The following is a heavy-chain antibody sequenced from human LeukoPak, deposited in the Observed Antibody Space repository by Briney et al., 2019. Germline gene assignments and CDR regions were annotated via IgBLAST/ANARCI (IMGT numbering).Heavy chain of an antibody. CDR1: GFTFSSYS. J-gene: IGHJ4*02. D-gene: IGHD5-18*01. CDR2: ISSSSSTI. V-gene: IGHV3-48*01. Sequence: GGSLRLSCAASGFTFSSYSMNWVRQAPGKGLEWVSYISSSSSTIYYADSVKGRFTISRDNAKNSLYLQMNSLRAEDTAVYYCARDEGTAMVPPGFDYWGQGTLVTVSS. CDR3: ARDEGTAMVPPGFDY.